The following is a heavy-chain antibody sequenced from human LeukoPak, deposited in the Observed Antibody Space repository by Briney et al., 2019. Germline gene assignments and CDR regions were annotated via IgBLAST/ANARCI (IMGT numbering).Heavy chain of an antibody. Sequence: SGGSLRLSCAASGFTFSDSAVHWARQAPGKGLEWVGRIRSKANNYATAYAASVRGRFTISRDNSKNTLYLQMNSLRAEDTAVYYCARGNYYFDYWGQGTLVTVSS. CDR2: IRSKANNYAT. CDR1: GFTFSDSA. V-gene: IGHV3-73*01. J-gene: IGHJ4*02. CDR3: ARGNYYFDY.